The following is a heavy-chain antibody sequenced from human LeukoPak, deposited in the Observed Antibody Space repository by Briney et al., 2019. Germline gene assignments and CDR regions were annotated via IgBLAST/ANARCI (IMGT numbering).Heavy chain of an antibody. J-gene: IGHJ4*02. CDR3: ARAYKGYCSSTSCYDFDY. CDR1: GFTFSSYA. D-gene: IGHD2-2*01. CDR2: ISGSGGST. Sequence: PGGSLRLSCAASGFTFSSYAMSWVRQAPGKGLEWVSAISGSGGSTYYADSVKGRFTISRDNSKNTLYLQMNSLRAEDTAVYYCARAYKGYCSSTSCYDFDYWGQGTLVTVSS. V-gene: IGHV3-23*01.